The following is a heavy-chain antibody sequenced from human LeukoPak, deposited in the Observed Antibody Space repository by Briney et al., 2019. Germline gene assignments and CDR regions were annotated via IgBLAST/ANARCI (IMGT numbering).Heavy chain of an antibody. J-gene: IGHJ4*02. D-gene: IGHD3-22*01. CDR2: IYYSGST. CDR1: GGSISSYY. CDR3: ARVLNYYDSSGYSFDY. Sequence: PSETLSLTCTVSGGSISSYYWSWIRQPPGKGLEWIGSIYYSGSTYYNPSLKSRVTISVDTSKNQFSLKLSSVTAADTAVYYCARVLNYYDSSGYSFDYWGQGTLVTVSS. V-gene: IGHV4-39*07.